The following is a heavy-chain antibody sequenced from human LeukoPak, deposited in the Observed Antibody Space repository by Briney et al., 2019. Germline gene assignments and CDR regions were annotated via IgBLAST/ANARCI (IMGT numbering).Heavy chain of an antibody. V-gene: IGHV3-9*02. CDR2: IMWRSGST. CDR3: TKDLTPGGADV. J-gene: IGHJ6*02. CDR1: GFTSDDHA. D-gene: IGHD3-10*01. Sequence: PGGSLRLSCAVSGFTSDDHAMHWVRQASGKDLEWVAGIMWRSGSTGYGDSVKGRFTISRDNAKKSLYLQMNGLRVEDTALYYCTKDLTPGGADVWGQGTTVTVSS.